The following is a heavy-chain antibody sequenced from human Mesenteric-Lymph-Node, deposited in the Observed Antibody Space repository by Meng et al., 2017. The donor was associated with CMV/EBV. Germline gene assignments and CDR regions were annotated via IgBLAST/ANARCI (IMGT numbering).Heavy chain of an antibody. J-gene: IGHJ6*02. CDR3: SRDGLGPDDYSSYGSFYYYYYGMDV. D-gene: IGHD4-11*01. CDR2: VYYNGKT. CDR1: GASISSSSYY. V-gene: IGHV4-39*06. Sequence: SETLSLTCTVSGASISSSSYYWGWIRQSPGMGLEWRGNVYYNGKTSYTPSLRSRVTLSIDTSKNQFPLRLSSVAAADTAVYYCSRDGLGPDDYSSYGSFYYYYYGMDVWGPGTTVTVSS.